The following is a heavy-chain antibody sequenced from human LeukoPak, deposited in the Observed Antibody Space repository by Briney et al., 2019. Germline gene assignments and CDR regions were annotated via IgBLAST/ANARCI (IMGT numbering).Heavy chain of an antibody. D-gene: IGHD3-16*01. CDR2: IYAGGNT. J-gene: IGHJ2*01. CDR1: GFIVSSIY. Sequence: GGSLRLSCAASGFIVSSIYMNWVRQAPGKGLEWVSVIYAGGNTYYADSVKGRFTISRDNSKNTLYLQMNSLRAEDTAVYYCARDPTYTSPWASGSWYLDLWGRGTLVTVSS. CDR3: ARDPTYTSPWASGSWYLDL. V-gene: IGHV3-53*01.